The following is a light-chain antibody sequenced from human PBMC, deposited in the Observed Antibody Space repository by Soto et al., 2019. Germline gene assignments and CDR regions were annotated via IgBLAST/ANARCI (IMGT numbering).Light chain of an antibody. CDR3: QQSYNTPT. CDR2: AAS. CDR1: QSIDSY. J-gene: IGKJ1*01. Sequence: DIQMTQSPSSLSASVGDRVTITCRASQSIDSYLNWYQQKPGQAPKLLIYAASSLHSGVPSRFSGSGSGADFTLTISSLQPEDSAAYYCQQSYNTPTFGQGTKVEIK. V-gene: IGKV1-39*01.